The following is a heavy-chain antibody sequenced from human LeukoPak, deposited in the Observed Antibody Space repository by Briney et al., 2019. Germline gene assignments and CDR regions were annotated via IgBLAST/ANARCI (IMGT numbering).Heavy chain of an antibody. CDR1: GYTISRFG. Sequence: ASVKVSCKASGYTISRFGIGWVRQAPGLGLEWMGRIIPNLGSAKYAQRFQGRVTITADKSTSISYMELSGLRSEDTAVYYCARAIYYDIMTGYSDYYSYYMDVWGKGTTLTVSS. J-gene: IGHJ6*03. CDR2: IIPNLGSA. D-gene: IGHD3-9*01. CDR3: ARAIYYDIMTGYSDYYSYYMDV. V-gene: IGHV1-69*04.